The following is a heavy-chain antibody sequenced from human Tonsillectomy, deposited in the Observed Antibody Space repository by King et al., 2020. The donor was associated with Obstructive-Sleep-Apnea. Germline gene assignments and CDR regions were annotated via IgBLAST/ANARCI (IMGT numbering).Heavy chain of an antibody. J-gene: IGHJ4*02. CDR2: IFYGGSS. Sequence: QLQESGPGLVKPSETLSLTCTVSGGSISSSSYYWGWIRQTPGKGLEWIGSIFYGGSSNYNPSLKSRVTISVDTSKNQFFLKLSSVTAADTAVYYCARDGGWTFDYWGQGTLVTVSS. CDR3: ARDGGWTFDY. V-gene: IGHV4-39*07. CDR1: GGSISSSSYY. D-gene: IGHD2-15*01.